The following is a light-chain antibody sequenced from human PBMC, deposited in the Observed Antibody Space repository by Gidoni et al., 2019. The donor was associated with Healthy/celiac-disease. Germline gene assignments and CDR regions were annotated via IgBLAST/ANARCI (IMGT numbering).Light chain of an antibody. CDR3: QQYYSTPWT. J-gene: IGKJ1*01. CDR1: QSVLYSSNNKNY. V-gene: IGKV4-1*01. Sequence: DIVMTQSPDSLAVSLGERATINCKSSQSVLYSSNNKNYLAWYQQKPGQPPKLLIYWASTRESGVPDRFSGSGSGTAFTLTIRSLQAEDVAVYYCQQYYSTPWTFGQGTKVEIK. CDR2: WAS.